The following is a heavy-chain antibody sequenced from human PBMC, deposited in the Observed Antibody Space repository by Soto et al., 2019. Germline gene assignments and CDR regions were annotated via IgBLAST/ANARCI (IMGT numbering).Heavy chain of an antibody. V-gene: IGHV4-59*01. J-gene: IGHJ4*03. CDR2: IYYSGST. Sequence: ETXSLTCTVSCGSISSYYWSWIRQPPGKGLEWIGYIYYSGSTNYNPSLKSRVTISVDTSKNQSSLKLRSEDTAVYYCARDQGYVVYWGLGTLVTVSS. CDR3: ARDQGYVVY. CDR1: CGSISSYY.